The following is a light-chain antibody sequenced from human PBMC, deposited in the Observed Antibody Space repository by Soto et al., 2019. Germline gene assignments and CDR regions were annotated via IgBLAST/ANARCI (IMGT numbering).Light chain of an antibody. CDR2: DVS. CDR1: SSDVGGYNY. J-gene: IGLJ2*01. V-gene: IGLV2-8*01. CDR3: SSFGGSNHMV. Sequence: QSALTQPPSASGSPGQSVTISCTGTSSDVGGYNYVSWYQQHPGKAPKLIIYDVSKRPSGVPDHFSGSKSGNTASLTVSGLQADDEADYYCSSFGGSNHMVFGGGTKLTVL.